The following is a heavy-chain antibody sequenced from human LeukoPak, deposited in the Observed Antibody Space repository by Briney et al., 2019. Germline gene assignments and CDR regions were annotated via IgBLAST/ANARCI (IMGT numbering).Heavy chain of an antibody. J-gene: IGHJ6*03. D-gene: IGHD2-2*01. CDR1: GYTFTSYG. Sequence: ASVKVSCKASGYTFTSYGISWLRQAPGQGLEWMGWISAYNGNTNYAQKLQGRVTMTTDTSTSTAYMELGSLRSDDTAVYYCARDQYCSTTSCYPYYMDVWGKGTTVTVSS. CDR2: ISAYNGNT. V-gene: IGHV1-18*01. CDR3: ARDQYCSTTSCYPYYMDV.